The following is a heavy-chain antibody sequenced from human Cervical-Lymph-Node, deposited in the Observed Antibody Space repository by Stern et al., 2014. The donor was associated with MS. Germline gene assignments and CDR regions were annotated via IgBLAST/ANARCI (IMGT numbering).Heavy chain of an antibody. CDR2: IYYSGST. J-gene: IGHJ4*02. CDR1: GGSISYYY. D-gene: IGHD6-6*01. CDR3: ARGGSSSPPFDY. V-gene: IGHV4-59*01. Sequence: VQLVESGPGLVKSSETLSLTCTVSGGSISYYYWSWIRQPPGKGLEWIGYIYYSGSTNYNPSLKSRVTISVDTSKNQFSLKLSSVTAADTAVYYCARGGSSSPPFDYWGQGTLVTVSS.